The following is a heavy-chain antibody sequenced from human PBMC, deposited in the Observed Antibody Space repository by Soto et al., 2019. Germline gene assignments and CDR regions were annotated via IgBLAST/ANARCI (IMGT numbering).Heavy chain of an antibody. Sequence: QVQLVQSGAEVKKPGASVKVSCKASGYTFTGYYMHWVRQAPGQWLEWMGWINPNSGGTNYAQKFQGWVTMTRDTSISTAYMELSRLRSDDTAVYYCARGVDIVATRISPGYYGMDVWGQGTTVTVSS. CDR1: GYTFTGYY. D-gene: IGHD5-12*01. CDR3: ARGVDIVATRISPGYYGMDV. J-gene: IGHJ6*02. V-gene: IGHV1-2*04. CDR2: INPNSGGT.